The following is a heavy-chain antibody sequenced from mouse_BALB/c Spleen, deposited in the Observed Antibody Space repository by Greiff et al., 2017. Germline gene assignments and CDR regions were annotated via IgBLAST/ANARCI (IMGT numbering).Heavy chain of an antibody. CDR1: GYTFTSYW. CDR2: INPSTGYT. Sequence: QVQLQQSGADLAKPGASVKMSCKASGYTFTSYWMHWVKQRPGQGLEWIGYINPSTGYTEYNQKFKDKATLTADKSSSTAYMQLSSLTSEDSAVYYCASSVHWDGPGYWGQGTTLTVSS. D-gene: IGHD4-1*01. V-gene: IGHV1-7*01. CDR3: ASSVHWDGPGY. J-gene: IGHJ2*01.